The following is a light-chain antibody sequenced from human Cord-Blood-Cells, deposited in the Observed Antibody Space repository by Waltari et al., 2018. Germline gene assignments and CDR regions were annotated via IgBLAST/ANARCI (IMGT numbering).Light chain of an antibody. CDR1: SSDVGSYNL. Sequence: QSALTQPASVSGSPGQSITISCPGTSSDVGSYNLVSLYQQHPGKAPKLMIYEVSKRPSGVSNRFSGSRSGNTASLTISGLQAEDEADYYCCSYAGSSTWVFGGGTKLTVL. CDR2: EVS. CDR3: CSYAGSSTWV. J-gene: IGLJ3*02. V-gene: IGLV2-23*02.